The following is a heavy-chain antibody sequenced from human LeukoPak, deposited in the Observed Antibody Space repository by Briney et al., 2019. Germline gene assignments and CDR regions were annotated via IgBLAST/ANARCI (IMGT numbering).Heavy chain of an antibody. J-gene: IGHJ6*03. Sequence: GGSLRLSCTASGFTLSLYSMPWVPQAPGKGLEWVSSIGRSSQYIYYGDSVRGRFTISRDNAKNSLYLDMNSPRAEDTAVYYCARDASNIDFAPYFYYMDVWGKGTTVTVSS. CDR1: GFTLSLYS. V-gene: IGHV3-21*01. D-gene: IGHD3-3*01. CDR2: IGRSSQYI. CDR3: ARDASNIDFAPYFYYMDV.